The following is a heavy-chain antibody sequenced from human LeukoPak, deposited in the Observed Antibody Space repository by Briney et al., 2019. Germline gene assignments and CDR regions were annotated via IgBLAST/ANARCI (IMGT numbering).Heavy chain of an antibody. CDR1: GGSISSSSYY. V-gene: IGHV4-39*07. Sequence: SETLSLTCTVSGGSISSSSYYWGWIRQPPGKGLEWIGSIYYSGSTNYNPSLKNRVTISVDTSKNQFSLKLSSVTAADTAVYYCARGRGLTTTYYMDVWGKGTTVTVSS. D-gene: IGHD1-1*01. J-gene: IGHJ6*03. CDR3: ARGRGLTTTYYMDV. CDR2: IYYSGST.